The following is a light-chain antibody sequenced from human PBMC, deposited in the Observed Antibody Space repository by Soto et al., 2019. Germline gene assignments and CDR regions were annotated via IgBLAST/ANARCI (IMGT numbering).Light chain of an antibody. CDR1: SSDVGGYNY. Sequence: QSVLTQPPSASGSPGQSVNISCTGTSSDVGGYNYVSWYQQHPGKAPKLMIYEVSKRPSGVPDRFSGSKSGNTASLTVSGLHAEDEADYYCISYAGSNEGVFGTGTKAAVL. CDR2: EVS. V-gene: IGLV2-8*01. CDR3: ISYAGSNEGV. J-gene: IGLJ1*01.